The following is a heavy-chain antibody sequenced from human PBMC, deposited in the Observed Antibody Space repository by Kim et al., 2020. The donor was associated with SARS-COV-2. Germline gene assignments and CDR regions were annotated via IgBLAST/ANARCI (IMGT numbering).Heavy chain of an antibody. CDR1: GGSISSYY. Sequence: SETLSHTCTVSGGSISSYYWSWIRQPPGKGLEWIGYIYYSGSTNYNPSLKSRVTISVDTSKNQFSLKLSSVTAADTAVYYCARHGSLFYYGMDVWGQGTTVTVSS. V-gene: IGHV4-59*08. CDR3: ARHGSLFYYGMDV. J-gene: IGHJ6*02. CDR2: IYYSGST.